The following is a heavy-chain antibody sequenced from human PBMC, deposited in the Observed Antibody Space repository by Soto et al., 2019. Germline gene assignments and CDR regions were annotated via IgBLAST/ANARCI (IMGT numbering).Heavy chain of an antibody. CDR3: AKLRGAAAGILSRLFDP. J-gene: IGHJ5*02. CDR1: GFTFSRYA. D-gene: IGHD6-13*01. V-gene: IGHV3-23*01. Sequence: EVQLLESGGGLVQPGGSLRLSCAASGFTFSRYAMSWVRQAPGKGLEWVSAISGSGGSTYSADSVKGRFTISRDNSKNTLYLHMNSLRAEDTAVYYCAKLRGAAAGILSRLFDPWGQGTLVTVSS. CDR2: ISGSGGST.